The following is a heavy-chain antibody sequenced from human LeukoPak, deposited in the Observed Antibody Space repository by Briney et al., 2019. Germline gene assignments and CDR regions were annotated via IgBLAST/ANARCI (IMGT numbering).Heavy chain of an antibody. Sequence: KPSGTLSLTCTVSGGSISSSSYYWGWIRQPPGKGLEWIGSIYYSGSTYYNPSLKSRVTISVDTSKNQFSLKLSSVTAADTAVYYCARLRYYGSGSFDYWGQGTLVTVSS. CDR2: IYYSGST. D-gene: IGHD3-10*01. J-gene: IGHJ4*02. CDR1: GGSISSSSYY. CDR3: ARLRYYGSGSFDY. V-gene: IGHV4-39*01.